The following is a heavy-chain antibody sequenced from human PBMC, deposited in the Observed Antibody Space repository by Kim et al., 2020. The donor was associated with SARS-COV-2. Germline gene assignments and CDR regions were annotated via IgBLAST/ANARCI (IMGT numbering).Heavy chain of an antibody. CDR1: GGSISSYY. Sequence: SETLSLTCTVSGGSISSYYWSWIRQPPGKGLEWIGYIYYSGSTNYNPSLKSRVTISVDTSKNQFSLKLSSVTAADTAVYYCARGGYSSSWYGWDYYYYGMDVWGQGTTVTVSS. V-gene: IGHV4-59*01. CDR3: ARGGYSSSWYGWDYYYYGMDV. D-gene: IGHD6-13*01. J-gene: IGHJ6*02. CDR2: IYYSGST.